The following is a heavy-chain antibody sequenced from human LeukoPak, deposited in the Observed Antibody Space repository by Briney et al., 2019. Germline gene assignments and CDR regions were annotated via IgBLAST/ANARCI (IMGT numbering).Heavy chain of an antibody. J-gene: IGHJ4*02. CDR1: GFSLSTSGMC. Sequence: SGPALVKPTQTLTLTCTFSGFSLSTSGMCVSWIRQPPGKALEWLARIDWDDDKYYSTSLKTRLTISKDTSKNQVVLTMTNMDPVDTATYYCARIRIVVGYFDYWGQGTLVTVSS. D-gene: IGHD3-22*01. CDR3: ARIRIVVGYFDY. CDR2: IDWDDDK. V-gene: IGHV2-70*11.